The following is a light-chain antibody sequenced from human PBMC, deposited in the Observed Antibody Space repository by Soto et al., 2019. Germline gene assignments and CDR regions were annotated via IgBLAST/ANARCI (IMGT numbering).Light chain of an antibody. V-gene: IGLV2-14*01. CDR3: SSYTSSSTPRV. CDR1: SSDVGGYNY. CDR2: DVS. Sequence: QSALTQPASVSGSPGQSITISCTGTSSDVGGYNYVSWYQQHPGKAPKLMIYDVSNRPSGVSNRSSGSKSGNTASLTISGLQAEDEADYYCSSYTSSSTPRVFGGGTKLTVL. J-gene: IGLJ3*02.